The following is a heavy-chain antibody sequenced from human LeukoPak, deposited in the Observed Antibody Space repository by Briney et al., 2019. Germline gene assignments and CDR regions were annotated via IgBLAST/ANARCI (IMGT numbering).Heavy chain of an antibody. CDR2: ISWKSGDV. D-gene: IGHD3-16*02. CDR1: GVTFEDYA. J-gene: IGHJ4*02. CDR3: ARGAGLGELSSLYFDY. V-gene: IGHV3-9*01. Sequence: GRSLRLSCAASGVTFEDYAMHWVRQVPGKGLEWVSGISWKSGDVTYADSVKGRFTISRDNAKNSLLLQMNSLRAEDTALYYCARGAGLGELSSLYFDYWGQGPLVTVSS.